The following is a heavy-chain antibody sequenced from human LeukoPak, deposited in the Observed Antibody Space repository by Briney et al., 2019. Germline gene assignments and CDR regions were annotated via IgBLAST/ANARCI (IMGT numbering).Heavy chain of an antibody. D-gene: IGHD2-2*02. Sequence: PSETLSLTCTVSGGFISSSYWSWIRQPPGKGLEWIGYIYTSGRTNYSPSLKRRVTISVDTSKNQFSLKLSSVTAAHTAVYYCARNGKDKSAAAIPGGWFDPWGQGTLVTVSS. CDR3: ARNGKDKSAAAIPGGWFDP. CDR2: IYTSGRT. J-gene: IGHJ5*02. CDR1: GGFISSSY. V-gene: IGHV4-4*09.